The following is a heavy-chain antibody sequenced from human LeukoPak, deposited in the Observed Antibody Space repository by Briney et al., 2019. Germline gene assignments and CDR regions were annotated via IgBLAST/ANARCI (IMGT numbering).Heavy chain of an antibody. J-gene: IGHJ4*02. CDR2: IYYSGST. CDR3: ARGPFYCCGDCYSFYY. D-gene: IGHD2-21*02. Sequence: SETLSLTCTVSGGSISSYYWSWIRQPPGKGLEWIGYIYYSGSTNYNPSLKSRVTISVDTSKNQFSLKLSSVTAADTAVYYCARGPFYCCGDCYSFYYWGQGTLVTVSS. CDR1: GGSISSYY. V-gene: IGHV4-59*01.